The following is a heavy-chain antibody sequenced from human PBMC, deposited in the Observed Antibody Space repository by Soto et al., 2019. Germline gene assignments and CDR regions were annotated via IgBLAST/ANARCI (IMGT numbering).Heavy chain of an antibody. CDR2: INPNSGGT. V-gene: IGHV1-2*04. CDR1: GYTFTGYY. CDR3: ARGGIAARRSVALYYFDY. J-gene: IGHJ4*02. D-gene: IGHD6-6*01. Sequence: ASVKVSCKASGYTFTGYYMHWVRQAPGQGLEWMGWINPNSGGTNYAQKFQGWVTMTRDTSISTAYMELSRLRSDDTAVYYCARGGIAARRSVALYYFDYWGQGTLVTVSS.